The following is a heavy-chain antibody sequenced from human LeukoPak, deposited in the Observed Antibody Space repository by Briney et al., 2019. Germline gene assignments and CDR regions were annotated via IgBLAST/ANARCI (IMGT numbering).Heavy chain of an antibody. CDR1: GFTFSSYA. J-gene: IGHJ4*02. CDR2: ISGSGGST. V-gene: IGHV3-23*01. D-gene: IGHD1-26*01. CDR3: AKDSRGSYGGGY. Sequence: PWGSLRLSCAASGFTFSSYAMSWVRQAPGKGLEWVSAISGSGGSTYYADSVKGRFTISRDNSKNTLYLQMNSLRAEDTAVYYCAKDSRGSYGGGYWGQGTLVTVSS.